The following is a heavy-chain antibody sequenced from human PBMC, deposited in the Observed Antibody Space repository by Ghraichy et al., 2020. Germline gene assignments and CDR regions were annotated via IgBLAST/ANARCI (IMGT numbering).Heavy chain of an antibody. Sequence: SETLSLTCTVSGGSIRSSSYYWGWIRQPPGKGLEWIGSIYYSASTYYNPSLKSRVTIFVDTSTNQFSLRLSSVTAADTAVYYCARQKSLDYYGSGSYYNVIDWFDPWGQGTLVTVSS. CDR2: IYYSAST. V-gene: IGHV4-39*01. D-gene: IGHD3-10*01. CDR1: GGSIRSSSYY. J-gene: IGHJ5*02. CDR3: ARQKSLDYYGSGSYYNVIDWFDP.